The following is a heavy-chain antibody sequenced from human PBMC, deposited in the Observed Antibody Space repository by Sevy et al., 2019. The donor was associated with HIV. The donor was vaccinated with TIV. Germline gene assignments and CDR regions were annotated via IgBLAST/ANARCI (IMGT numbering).Heavy chain of an antibody. CDR2: IRSKTYGGTT. V-gene: IGHV3-49*03. D-gene: IGHD3-10*01. Sequence: GSLRLSCTASGFTFGDYAMSWIRQTPGRGLEWVGFIRSKTYGGTTEYAASVKDRFTISRDDSKSIAYLQMNSLKTEDTALYYCTRLRGTISAYYYFGMDVWGQGTTVTVSS. CDR3: TRLRGTISAYYYFGMDV. J-gene: IGHJ6*02. CDR1: GFTFGDYA.